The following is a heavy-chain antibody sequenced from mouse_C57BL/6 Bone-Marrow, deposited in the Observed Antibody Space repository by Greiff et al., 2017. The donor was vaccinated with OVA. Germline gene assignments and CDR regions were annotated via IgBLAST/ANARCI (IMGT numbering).Heavy chain of an antibody. CDR1: GYTFTSYW. CDR3: ARSSPFHIYYGSSHAMDY. J-gene: IGHJ4*01. CDR2: IDPNSGGT. V-gene: IGHV1-72*01. D-gene: IGHD1-1*01. Sequence: QVQLQQPGAELVKPGASVKLSCKASGYTFTSYWMHWVKQRPGRGLEWIGRIDPNSGGTKYNEKFKSKATLTVDKPSSTAYMQLSSLTSEDSAVYYCARSSPFHIYYGSSHAMDYWGQGTSVTVSS.